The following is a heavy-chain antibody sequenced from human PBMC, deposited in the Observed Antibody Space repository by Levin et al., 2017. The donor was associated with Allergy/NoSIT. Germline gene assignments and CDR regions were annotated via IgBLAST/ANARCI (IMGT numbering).Heavy chain of an antibody. D-gene: IGHD3-9*01. CDR2: IWYNGNNK. CDR1: GFTFSSYD. Sequence: GGSLRLSCAASGFTFSSYDMHWVRQAPGKGLEGVAIIWYNGNNKNYADSVKGRFTISRDNSKNTLYLQMNSLRAEDTAVYYCARDQDDILTGPSHYFDYWGQGTLVTVSS. J-gene: IGHJ4*02. V-gene: IGHV3-33*01. CDR3: ARDQDDILTGPSHYFDY.